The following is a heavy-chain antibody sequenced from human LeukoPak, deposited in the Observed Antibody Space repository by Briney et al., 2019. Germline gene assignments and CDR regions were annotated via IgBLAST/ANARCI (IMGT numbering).Heavy chain of an antibody. CDR2: INHSGST. CDR1: GGSFSGYY. Sequence: SETLSLTCAVYGGSFSGYYWSWIRQPPGKGLEWIGEINHSGSTNYNPSLKSRVTISVDTSKNQFSLKLSSVTAADTAVYYCARGPRRTYYYDSSGYYYDYWGQGTLVTVSS. D-gene: IGHD3-22*01. J-gene: IGHJ4*02. V-gene: IGHV4-34*01. CDR3: ARGPRRTYYYDSSGYYYDY.